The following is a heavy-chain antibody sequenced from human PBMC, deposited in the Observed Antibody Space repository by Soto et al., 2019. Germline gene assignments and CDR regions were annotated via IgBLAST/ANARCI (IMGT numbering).Heavy chain of an antibody. J-gene: IGHJ4*02. Sequence: EVQLVESGGGLVQPGGSLKLSCAASGFTFSDSAMHWVRQASGKGLEWVGRIRSKSNNYATEYAASVKGRFTISRDDLRNTAYLQMNSLKTEDTAVYYCTRHLADCWGQGTLVTVSS. CDR3: TRHLADC. CDR2: IRSKSNNYAT. CDR1: GFTFSDSA. V-gene: IGHV3-73*01. D-gene: IGHD3-3*02.